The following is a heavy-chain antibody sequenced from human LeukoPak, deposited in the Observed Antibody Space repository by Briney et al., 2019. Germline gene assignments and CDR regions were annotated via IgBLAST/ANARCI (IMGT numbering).Heavy chain of an antibody. CDR2: IYYSGSI. V-gene: IGHV4-59*01. D-gene: IGHD3-22*01. J-gene: IGHJ4*02. CDR3: ARAGYDSSGYVGTYYFDY. CDR1: GGSISSYY. Sequence: PSETLSLTCTVSGGSISSYYWSWIRQPPGKGLEWIGYIYYSGSINYNPSLKSRVTISVDTSKNQFSLKLSSVTAADTAVYYCARAGYDSSGYVGTYYFDYWGQGTLVTVSS.